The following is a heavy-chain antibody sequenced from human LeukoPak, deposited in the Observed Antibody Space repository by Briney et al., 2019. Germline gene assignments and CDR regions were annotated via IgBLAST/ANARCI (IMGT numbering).Heavy chain of an antibody. Sequence: GGSLRLSCAASGFTFSSYGMHWVRQAPGKGLEWGAVISYDGSNKYYADSVKGRFTISRDNSKNTLYLQMNSLRAEDTAVYYCAGSSSWYGIDYWGQRTLVTVSS. CDR3: AGSSSWYGIDY. D-gene: IGHD6-13*01. CDR1: GFTFSSYG. J-gene: IGHJ4*02. CDR2: ISYDGSNK. V-gene: IGHV3-30*03.